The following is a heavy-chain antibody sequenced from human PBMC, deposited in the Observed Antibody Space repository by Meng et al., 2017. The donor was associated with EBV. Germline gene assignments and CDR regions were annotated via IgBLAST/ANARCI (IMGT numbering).Heavy chain of an antibody. CDR2: IYYSGSA. D-gene: IGHD3-10*02. V-gene: IGHV4-39*01. CDR3: ARLSSPFTMSITGFDITDY. Sequence: QLQLQESGPGLVKPSXXXXPTXXCXXDSFSSNNHYWAWIRQPPGKGLEWIGSIYYSGSAYYNPSLKSRVTISVDTSKNQFSLKLGSVTAADTAVYYCARLSSPFTMSITGFDITDYWGQGTLVTVSS. CDR1: XDSFSSNNHY. J-gene: IGHJ4*02.